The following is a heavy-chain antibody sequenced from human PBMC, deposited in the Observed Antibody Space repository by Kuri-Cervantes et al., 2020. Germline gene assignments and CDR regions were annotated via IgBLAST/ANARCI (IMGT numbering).Heavy chain of an antibody. V-gene: IGHV3-33*08. J-gene: IGHJ4*02. CDR1: GFTFSSYG. D-gene: IGHD6-6*01. Sequence: GESLKISCAASGFTFSSYGMHWVRQAPGKGLEWVAVIWYDGSNKYYADTVKGRFTISRDNSKNTLYPQMNSLRAEDTAVYYCARGSSSFDYWGQGTLVTVSS. CDR3: ARGSSSFDY. CDR2: IWYDGSNK.